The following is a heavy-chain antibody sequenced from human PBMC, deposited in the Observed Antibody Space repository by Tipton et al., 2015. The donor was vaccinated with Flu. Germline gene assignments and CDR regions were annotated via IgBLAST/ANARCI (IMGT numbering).Heavy chain of an antibody. Sequence: TLSLTCTVSGYSLSSYYWSWIRQPAGKGLEWIGRIYTSGGSKYNPSLRGRLTMSVDASKKEFSLKLSSVTAADTAVYYCARSPGYYFDYWGQGKPVTVSS. CDR1: GYSLSSYY. V-gene: IGHV4-4*07. CDR2: IYTSGGS. CDR3: ARSPGYYFDY. J-gene: IGHJ4*02.